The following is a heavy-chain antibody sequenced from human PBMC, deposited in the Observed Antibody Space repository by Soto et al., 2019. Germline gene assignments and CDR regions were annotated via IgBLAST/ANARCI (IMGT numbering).Heavy chain of an antibody. Sequence: ASVKVSCKASGYTFTGYYMHWVRQAPGQGLEWMGWINPNSGGTNYAQKFQGRVTMTRDTSISTAYMELSRLRSDDTAVYYCARLSTRAPYSSSRDYWGHGTLVTVSS. CDR2: INPNSGGT. V-gene: IGHV1-2*02. J-gene: IGHJ4*01. D-gene: IGHD6-13*01. CDR3: ARLSTRAPYSSSRDY. CDR1: GYTFTGYY.